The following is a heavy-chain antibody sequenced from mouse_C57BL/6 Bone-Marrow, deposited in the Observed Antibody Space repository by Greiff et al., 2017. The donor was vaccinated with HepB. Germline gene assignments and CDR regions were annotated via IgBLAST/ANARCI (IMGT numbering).Heavy chain of an antibody. Sequence: EVMLVESGGGLVKPGGSLQLSCAASGFTFSSYAMSWVRQTPEKRLEWVATISDGGSYTYYPDNVKGRFTISRDDAKNNLYLQMSHLNAEDTPMYYCARGSDYWGQGTTLTVSS. CDR2: ISDGGSYT. CDR1: GFTFSSYA. J-gene: IGHJ2*01. CDR3: ARGSDY. V-gene: IGHV5-4*03.